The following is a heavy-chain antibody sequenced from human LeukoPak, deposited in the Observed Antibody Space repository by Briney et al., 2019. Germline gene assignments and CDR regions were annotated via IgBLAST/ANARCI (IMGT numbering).Heavy chain of an antibody. D-gene: IGHD4-17*01. Sequence: ASVKVSCKASGYTYTGYYMHWVRQAPGQGLEWMGWINPNSGGTNYAQKFQGRVTMTRDTSISTAYMELRSLRFDDTAVYYCATDRLSPYDNGDGVGRWDFGLWGRGTLVTVSS. CDR3: ATDRLSPYDNGDGVGRWDFGL. CDR1: GYTYTGYY. CDR2: INPNSGGT. V-gene: IGHV1-2*02. J-gene: IGHJ2*01.